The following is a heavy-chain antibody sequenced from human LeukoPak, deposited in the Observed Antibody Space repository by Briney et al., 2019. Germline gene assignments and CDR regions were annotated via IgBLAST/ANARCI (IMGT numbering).Heavy chain of an antibody. J-gene: IGHJ6*04. CDR1: GFPFTNYA. V-gene: IGHV1-18*01. CDR2: ISAYNGHT. Sequence: GASVKVSCKASGFPFTNYAFNWVRQAPGQGLEWMGWISAYNGHTIFAWKFQGRVTLTTETSTTTAYMELRNLRSDDTAVYYCARAWDYGASRGKMDVWGKGTTVSVSS. D-gene: IGHD4-17*01. CDR3: ARAWDYGASRGKMDV.